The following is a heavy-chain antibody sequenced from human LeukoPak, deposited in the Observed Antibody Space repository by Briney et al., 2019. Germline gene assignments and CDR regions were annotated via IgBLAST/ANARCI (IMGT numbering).Heavy chain of an antibody. D-gene: IGHD3-10*01. CDR3: ARDIRGGRFLWFGDPRDAFDV. Sequence: GGSLRLSCAASGFSFSRYGMHWVRRAPDKGLEWVAVVWWNGSYKYYADSVKGRFTISRDNSKNTMYLQMNSLRAEDTAVYYCARDIRGGRFLWFGDPRDAFDVWGQGTRVTVFS. V-gene: IGHV3-33*01. J-gene: IGHJ3*01. CDR2: VWWNGSYK. CDR1: GFSFSRYG.